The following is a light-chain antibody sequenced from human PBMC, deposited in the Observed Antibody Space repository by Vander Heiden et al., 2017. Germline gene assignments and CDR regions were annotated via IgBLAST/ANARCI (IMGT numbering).Light chain of an antibody. CDR2: GAS. Sequence: DIQMIQSPSSLSASVGDTVTITCRASQTIDAYLNWYQQKPGKAPNLLIYGASTLQSGVPSRFGGSGSGTDFTLTISSLQPEDFASYYCQQSYSFPLTFGGGTKAEIK. CDR3: QQSYSFPLT. CDR1: QTIDAY. J-gene: IGKJ4*01. V-gene: IGKV1-39*01.